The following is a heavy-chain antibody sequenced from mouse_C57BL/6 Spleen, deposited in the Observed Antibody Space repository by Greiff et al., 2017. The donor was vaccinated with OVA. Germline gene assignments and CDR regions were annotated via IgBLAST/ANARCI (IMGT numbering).Heavy chain of an antibody. CDR1: GFTFSDYG. D-gene: IGHD2-2*01. V-gene: IGHV5-17*01. CDR3: ARHGYRAMDY. CDR2: ISSGSSTI. Sequence: DVMLVESGGGLVKPGGSLKLSCAASGFTFSDYGMHWVRQAPEKGLEWVAYISSGSSTIYYADTVKGRFTISRDNAKNTLFLQMTSLRSEDTAMYYCARHGYRAMDYWGQGTSVTVSS. J-gene: IGHJ4*01.